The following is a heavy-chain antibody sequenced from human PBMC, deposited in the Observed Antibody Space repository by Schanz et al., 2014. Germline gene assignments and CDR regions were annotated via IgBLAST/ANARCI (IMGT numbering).Heavy chain of an antibody. CDR3: AMGTDWNLHY. D-gene: IGHD1-1*01. Sequence: EQLVESGGGLVKPGGSLRLSCAAYGFTLSNSDMHWVRQGTGKGLEWVSTIGYLGDTYYPDSVKGRFTVSRDSGQNSLYLQMNSLRAGDTAVYYCAMGTDWNLHYWGQGALVTVSS. J-gene: IGHJ4*02. CDR2: IGYLGDT. CDR1: GFTLSNSD. V-gene: IGHV3-13*01.